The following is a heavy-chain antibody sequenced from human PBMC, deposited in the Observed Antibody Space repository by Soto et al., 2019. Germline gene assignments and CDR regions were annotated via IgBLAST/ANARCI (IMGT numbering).Heavy chain of an antibody. CDR3: AKDRDYCGGDCYDFQH. CDR2: ISGSGVST. V-gene: IGHV3-23*01. D-gene: IGHD2-21*02. Sequence: GGSLRLSRAASGFTFRNYGMNWVRQAPGTGLEWVSAISGSGVSTYYADSVKGRFTISRDNSKNTLYLQMNSLRAEDTAVYYCAKDRDYCGGDCYDFQHWGQGTLVTVSS. J-gene: IGHJ1*01. CDR1: GFTFRNYG.